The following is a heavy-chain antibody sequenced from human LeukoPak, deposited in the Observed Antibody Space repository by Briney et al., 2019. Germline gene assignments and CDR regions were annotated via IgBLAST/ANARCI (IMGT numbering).Heavy chain of an antibody. CDR3: ARQTRGLQFLDY. CDR1: GFTFSRYA. Sequence: GGSLRLSCAASGFTFSRYAMRWVREAPGKGLEWVSYISSSGSTIYYADSVEGRFTISRENAKNSLYLQMNSRRAEDTAVYYCARQTRGLQFLDYWGQGTLVTVSS. J-gene: IGHJ4*02. D-gene: IGHD5-24*01. V-gene: IGHV3-48*03. CDR2: ISSSGSTI.